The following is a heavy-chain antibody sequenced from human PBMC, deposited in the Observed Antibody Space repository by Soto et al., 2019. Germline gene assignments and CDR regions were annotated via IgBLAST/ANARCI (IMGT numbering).Heavy chain of an antibody. J-gene: IGHJ6*02. D-gene: IGHD5-12*01. Sequence: LRLSCAASEFSFSRHGMHWVRQAPGKGLEWVAVIWYDGSNKYYADSVKGRFTISRDNSKNTLYLQMNSLRAEDTAVYYCARPLDGYIDASYYFGMDVWGQGTTVTVSS. CDR2: IWYDGSNK. CDR3: ARPLDGYIDASYYFGMDV. CDR1: EFSFSRHG. V-gene: IGHV3-33*01.